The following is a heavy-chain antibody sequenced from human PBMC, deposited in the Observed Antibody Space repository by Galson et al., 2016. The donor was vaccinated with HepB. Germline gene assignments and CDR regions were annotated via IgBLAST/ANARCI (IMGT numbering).Heavy chain of an antibody. J-gene: IGHJ4*02. Sequence: SLRLSCAVSGFTYGRCVMAWVRQAPGKGLEWVSTIRTSDSYTHYADSVKGRFSISGDKSKNTVYLQMNSLRDEDTAVYYCARDLFDSGSDFWGQGTLVTVSS. CDR2: IRTSDSYT. D-gene: IGHD2-15*01. CDR3: ARDLFDSGSDF. V-gene: IGHV3-23*01. CDR1: GFTYGRCV.